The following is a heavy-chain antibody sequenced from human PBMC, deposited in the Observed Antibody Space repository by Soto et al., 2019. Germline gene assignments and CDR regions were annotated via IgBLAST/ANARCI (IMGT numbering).Heavy chain of an antibody. Sequence: GASVKVSCKASGGTFSSYAISWVRQAPGQGLEWMGGIIPIFGTANYAQKFQGRVTITADESTSTAYMELSSLRSEDTAVYYCARDPGEDGEDDAFDIWGQGTMVTVSS. J-gene: IGHJ3*02. CDR2: IIPIFGTA. CDR1: GGTFSSYA. CDR3: ARDPGEDGEDDAFDI. V-gene: IGHV1-69*13.